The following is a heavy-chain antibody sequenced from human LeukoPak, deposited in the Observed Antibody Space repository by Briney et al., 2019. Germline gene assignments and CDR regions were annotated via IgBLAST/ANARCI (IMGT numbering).Heavy chain of an antibody. Sequence: ASVKVSCKASGYTFTSYAMNWVRQAPGQGLEWMGWINTNTGNPTYAQGFTGRFVFSLDTSVSTAYLQISSLKAEDTAVYYCAREWSGYYSWYYYYGMDVWGQGTTVTVSS. CDR2: INTNTGNP. CDR3: AREWSGYYSWYYYYGMDV. CDR1: GYTFTSYA. J-gene: IGHJ6*02. V-gene: IGHV7-4-1*02. D-gene: IGHD3-3*01.